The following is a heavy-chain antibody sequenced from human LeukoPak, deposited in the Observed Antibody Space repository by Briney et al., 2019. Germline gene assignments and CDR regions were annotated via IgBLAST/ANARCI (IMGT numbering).Heavy chain of an antibody. J-gene: IGHJ4*02. CDR2: IYYSGGT. V-gene: IGHV4-59*01. Sequence: SETLSLTCTVSGGSISSYYWSWIRQPPGKGLEWIGYIYYSGGTNYNPSLKSRVTISVDTSKNQFSLKLSSVTAADTAVYYCAGDYGGNQYDYWGQGTLVTVSS. D-gene: IGHD4-23*01. CDR3: AGDYGGNQYDY. CDR1: GGSISSYY.